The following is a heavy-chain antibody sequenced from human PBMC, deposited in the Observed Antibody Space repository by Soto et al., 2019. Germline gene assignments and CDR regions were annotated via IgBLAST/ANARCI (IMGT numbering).Heavy chain of an antibody. J-gene: IGHJ4*02. D-gene: IGHD3-10*01. CDR2: ISGSGGST. CDR3: AKDLRALYYYGSGSYFDY. Sequence: GGSLRLSCAASGFTFSSYAMSWVRQAPGKGLEWVSAISGSGGSTYYADSVKGRFTISRDNSKNTLYLQMNSLRAEDTAVYYCAKDLRALYYYGSGSYFDYWGQGTLVTVSS. V-gene: IGHV3-23*01. CDR1: GFTFSSYA.